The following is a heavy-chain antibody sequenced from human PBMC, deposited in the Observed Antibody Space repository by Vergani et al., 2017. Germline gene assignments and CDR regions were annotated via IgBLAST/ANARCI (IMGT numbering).Heavy chain of an antibody. D-gene: IGHD6-6*01. CDR2: ISSSSSYI. CDR1: GFTFSSYS. V-gene: IGHV3-21*01. CDR3: ARSSIAARPWGFGFDY. Sequence: VQLVESGGGLVKPGGSLRLSCAASGFTFSSYSMNWVRQAPGKGLEWVSSISSSSSYIYYADSVKGRFTISRDNAKNSLYLQMNSLRAEDTAVYYCARSSIAARPWGFGFDYWGQGTLVTVSS. J-gene: IGHJ4*02.